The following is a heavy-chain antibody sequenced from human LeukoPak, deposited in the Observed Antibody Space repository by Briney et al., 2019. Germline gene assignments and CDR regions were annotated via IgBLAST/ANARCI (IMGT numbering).Heavy chain of an antibody. CDR3: ARGQQLVRTYYYYYMDV. D-gene: IGHD6-13*01. J-gene: IGHJ6*03. Sequence: SSETLSLTCTVSGGSISSGSYYWSWIRQPPGKGLEWIGYIYYGGSTNYNPSLKSRVTISVDTSKNQFSLKLSSVTAADTAVYYCARGQQLVRTYYYYYMDVWGKGTTVTVSS. CDR2: IYYGGST. CDR1: GGSISSGSYY. V-gene: IGHV4-61*01.